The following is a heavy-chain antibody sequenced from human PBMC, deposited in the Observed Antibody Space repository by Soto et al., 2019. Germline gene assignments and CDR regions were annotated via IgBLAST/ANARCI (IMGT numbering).Heavy chain of an antibody. J-gene: IGHJ4*02. V-gene: IGHV5-51*01. CDR1: GNNFNNYY. CDR3: ARRRITGNNYYFDY. Sequence: GESLNISCRGSGNNFNNYYITWVRQMPGKGLEWMGIISAGGSDVRYSPSFQGQVTISADKSISTAYLQWSSLKASDSAMYYCARRRITGNNYYFDYWGQGTLVTVSS. D-gene: IGHD1-20*01. CDR2: ISAGGSDV.